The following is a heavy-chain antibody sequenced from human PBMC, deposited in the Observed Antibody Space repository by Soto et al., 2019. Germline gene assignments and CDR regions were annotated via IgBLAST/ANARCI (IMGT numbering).Heavy chain of an antibody. CDR1: GYTFTGCY. CDR3: SRDLNDILTGYYANYYYYGMDV. V-gene: IGHV1-2*04. Sequence: GASVKVSCKASGYTFTGCYMHWVRQAPGQGLEWMGWINPNSGGTNYAQKYQGWVTMTRDTSISTAYMELSRLRSDDTAVYYCSRDLNDILTGYYANYYYYGMDVWSQGTTVTVSS. D-gene: IGHD3-9*01. CDR2: INPNSGGT. J-gene: IGHJ6*02.